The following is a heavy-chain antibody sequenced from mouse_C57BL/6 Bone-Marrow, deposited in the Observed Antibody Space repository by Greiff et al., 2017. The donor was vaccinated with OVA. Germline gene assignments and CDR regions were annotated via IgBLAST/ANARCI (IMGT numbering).Heavy chain of an antibody. V-gene: IGHV1-53*01. CDR3: ARFGYTWFAY. CDR2: INPSNGGT. J-gene: IGHJ3*01. D-gene: IGHD2-2*01. Sequence: QVQLQQPGTELVKPGASVKLSCKASGYTFTSYWMHWVKQRPGQGLEWIGNINPSNGGTNYNEKFKGKATLTADKSSSTAYMQLNSLTSEDSAVYFCARFGYTWFAYCGQGTLVTVSA. CDR1: GYTFTSYW.